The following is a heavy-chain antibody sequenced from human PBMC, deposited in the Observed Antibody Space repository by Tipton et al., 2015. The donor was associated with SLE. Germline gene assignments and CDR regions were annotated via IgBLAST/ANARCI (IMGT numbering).Heavy chain of an antibody. CDR2: ISSTGSTM. CDR3: VRGNTYGPDFFDY. Sequence: SLRLSCSASGLTFNTYEMNWVRQAPGKGLEWVSYISSTGSTMYYAASVKGRFTISRDNAKNSLYLQMNSLRAEDTAVYFCVRGNTYGPDFFDYWGQGTLVTVSS. J-gene: IGHJ4*02. D-gene: IGHD5-18*01. CDR1: GLTFNTYE. V-gene: IGHV3-48*03.